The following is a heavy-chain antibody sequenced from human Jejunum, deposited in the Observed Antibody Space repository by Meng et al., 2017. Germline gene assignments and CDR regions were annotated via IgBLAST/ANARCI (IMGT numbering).Heavy chain of an antibody. CDR1: GYTFIDSY. CDR2: IIPSSGDA. D-gene: IGHD3-22*01. J-gene: IGHJ4*02. CDR3: AREGGNYDFDY. Sequence: ASVKVSCKTSGYTFIDSYVHWVRQAPGQGLEWMGRIIPSSGDASSAQKFQGRVTLTWDTSIGTAYMDLSSLRSDDSAIYYCAREGGNYDFDYWGQGTLVTVSS. V-gene: IGHV1-2*06.